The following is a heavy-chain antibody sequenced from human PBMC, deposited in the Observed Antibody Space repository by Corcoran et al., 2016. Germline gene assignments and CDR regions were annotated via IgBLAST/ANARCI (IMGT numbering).Heavy chain of an antibody. CDR2: ISYDGSNK. CDR3: AKELGGNDYGDYEVYGMDG. V-gene: IGHV3-30*18. Sequence: QVQLVESGGGEVQPERSLRLSCAASGFTFSSYGMHWVRQAPGTGLEWVAVISYDGSNKYYADSVKGRFTISSDNSKNTLYLQMNSLRAEETAVYYWAKELGGNDYGDYEVYGMDGWGQGTTVTVSS. D-gene: IGHD4-17*01. J-gene: IGHJ6*02. CDR1: GFTFSSYG.